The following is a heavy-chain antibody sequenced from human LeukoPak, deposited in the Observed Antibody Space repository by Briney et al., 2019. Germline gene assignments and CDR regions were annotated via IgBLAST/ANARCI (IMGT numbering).Heavy chain of an antibody. CDR2: INAGNGNT. CDR3: ARSPLDFYYDSSGTFDY. CDR1: GYTFTSYA. Sequence: ASVKVSCKASGYTFTSYAMHWVRQAPGQRLEWMGWINAGNGNTKYSQKFQGRVTMTRDTSTSTVYMELSSLRSEDTAVYYCARSPLDFYYDSSGTFDYWGQGTLVTVSS. V-gene: IGHV1-3*01. D-gene: IGHD3-22*01. J-gene: IGHJ4*02.